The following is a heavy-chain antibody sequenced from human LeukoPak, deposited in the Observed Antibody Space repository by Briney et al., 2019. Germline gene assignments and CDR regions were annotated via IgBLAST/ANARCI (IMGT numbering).Heavy chain of an antibody. V-gene: IGHV3-43*02. D-gene: IGHD3-22*01. J-gene: IGHJ4*02. CDR3: AKGYYYDSSGYYFLDY. Sequence: GGSLRLSCAASGFTFDDYAMHWVRQAPGKGVEWVSLISGDGGSTYYADSVKGGFTISRDNSKNSLYLQMNSLRTEDTALYYCAKGYYYDSSGYYFLDYWGQGTLVTVSS. CDR1: GFTFDDYA. CDR2: ISGDGGST.